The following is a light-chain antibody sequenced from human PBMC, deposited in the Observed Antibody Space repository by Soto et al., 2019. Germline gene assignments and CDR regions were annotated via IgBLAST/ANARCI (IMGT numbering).Light chain of an antibody. Sequence: EIVLTHSPGTLSLSPGERATLSCRASQSVSSSYLAWYQQKPGQAPRLLIYGASSRATGIPDRFSGSGSGTDFTLTISSLEPEDFAVFYCHHYGTSPPTFGQGTKVDI. CDR1: QSVSSSY. CDR3: HHYGTSPPT. CDR2: GAS. V-gene: IGKV3-20*01. J-gene: IGKJ1*01.